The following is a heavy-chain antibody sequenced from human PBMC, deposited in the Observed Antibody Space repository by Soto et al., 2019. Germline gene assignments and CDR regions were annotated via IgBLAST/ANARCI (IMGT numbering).Heavy chain of an antibody. J-gene: IGHJ4*02. CDR1: GFTFSSYA. Sequence: PGGSLRLSCAASGFTFSSYAMTWVRQAPGKGLEWVSGISGSGDSTYYADSVKGRFTISRDNSKNTLYLQMNSLRAEDTAVYYCALSIRFTSFDYWGQGTLVTVSS. CDR2: ISGSGDST. CDR3: ALSIRFTSFDY. V-gene: IGHV3-23*01. D-gene: IGHD3-10*01.